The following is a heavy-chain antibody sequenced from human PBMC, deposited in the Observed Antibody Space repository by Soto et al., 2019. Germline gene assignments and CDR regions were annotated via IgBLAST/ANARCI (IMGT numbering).Heavy chain of an antibody. V-gene: IGHV1-3*04. CDR2: INTGNGDT. CDR1: GYTFTSFS. Sequence: ASVKVSCKASGYTFTSFSMHWVRQAPGQRLEWMGWINTGNGDTKSSQNFQGRVTITRDTSASTAYMELSSLRSEDTAVYYCAGDNSWANYWGQGTLVTVSS. CDR3: AGDNSWANY. D-gene: IGHD6-13*01. J-gene: IGHJ4*02.